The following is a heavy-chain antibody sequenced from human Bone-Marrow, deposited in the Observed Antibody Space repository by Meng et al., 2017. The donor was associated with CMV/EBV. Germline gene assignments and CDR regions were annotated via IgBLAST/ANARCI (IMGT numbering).Heavy chain of an antibody. D-gene: IGHD3-10*01. Sequence: ASVKVSCKTSGYTFSAYYMHWVRQAPGQGLEWIGWINPDSGGTDYAQNFQGRVTMTRDTSISTAYMDLSRLRSDDTAVYYCARGSMVRGVPLPYYYYGMGVWGQGTTVTVSS. CDR2: INPDSGGT. CDR1: GYTFSAYY. V-gene: IGHV1-2*02. CDR3: ARGSMVRGVPLPYYYYGMGV. J-gene: IGHJ6*02.